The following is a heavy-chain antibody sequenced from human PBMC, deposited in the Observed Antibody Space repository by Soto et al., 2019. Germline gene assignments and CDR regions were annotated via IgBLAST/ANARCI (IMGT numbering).Heavy chain of an antibody. Sequence: GESLKISCKGSGYSFTSYWIGWVRQMPGKGLEWMGIIYPGDSDTRYSPSFQGQVTISADKSISTAYLQWSSLKASDTAMYYCARHGGNIVLMVYALDYYGMDVWGQGTTVTVSS. D-gene: IGHD2-8*01. CDR3: ARHGGNIVLMVYALDYYGMDV. CDR2: IYPGDSDT. J-gene: IGHJ6*02. CDR1: GYSFTSYW. V-gene: IGHV5-51*01.